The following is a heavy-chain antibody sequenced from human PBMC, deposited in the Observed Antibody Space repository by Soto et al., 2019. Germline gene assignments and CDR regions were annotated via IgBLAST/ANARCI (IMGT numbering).Heavy chain of an antibody. CDR2: INHSGST. J-gene: IGHJ3*02. Sequence: PSETLSLTCAVHGGSFSGYYWSWIRQPPGKGLEWIGEINHSGSTNYNPSLKSRVTISVDTSKNQFSLKLSSVTAADTAVYYCAREQQHYAFDIWGQGTMVTVSS. V-gene: IGHV4-34*01. CDR3: AREQQHYAFDI. D-gene: IGHD6-13*01. CDR1: GGSFSGYY.